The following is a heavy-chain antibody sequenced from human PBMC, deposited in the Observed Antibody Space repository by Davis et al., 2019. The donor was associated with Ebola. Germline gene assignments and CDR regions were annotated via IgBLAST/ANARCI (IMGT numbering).Heavy chain of an antibody. Sequence: SVKVSCKASGGTFSSYAISWVRQAPGQGLEWMGGIIPIFGTANYAQKFQGRVTMTRDTSTSTVYMELSSLRSEDTAVYYCARDGRMIGYGSGNRLPYYGMDVWGQGTTVTVSS. V-gene: IGHV1-69*05. J-gene: IGHJ6*02. CDR2: IIPIFGTA. CDR1: GGTFSSYA. CDR3: ARDGRMIGYGSGNRLPYYGMDV. D-gene: IGHD3-10*01.